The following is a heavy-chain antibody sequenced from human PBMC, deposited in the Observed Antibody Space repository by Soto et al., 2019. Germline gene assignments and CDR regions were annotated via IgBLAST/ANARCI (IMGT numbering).Heavy chain of an antibody. J-gene: IGHJ3*02. CDR1: RDHFSSHA. CDR3: ARPLVTIAKAFDI. D-gene: IGHD4-4*01. V-gene: IGHV1-69*13. Sequence: SVKRFYKASRDHFSSHAISLVRQAPGQGLEWMGGIVPMFCTANYAQKFQGRVTITADESTRTAYMELSSLRSADTPVYYCARPLVTIAKAFDIWGKWTMVTVSS. CDR2: IVPMFCTA.